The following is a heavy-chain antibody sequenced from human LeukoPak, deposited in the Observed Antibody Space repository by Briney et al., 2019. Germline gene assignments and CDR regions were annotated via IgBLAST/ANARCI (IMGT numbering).Heavy chain of an antibody. J-gene: IGHJ5*02. CDR1: GFTFSSYA. CDR2: ISGSGGST. Sequence: GGSLRLSCAASGFTFSSYAMSWVRQAPGKGLEWVSAISGSGGSTYYADSVKGRFTISRDNSKNTLYLQMNSLRAEDTAVYYCAKDLISSGWYGCRFDPWGRGTLVTVSS. D-gene: IGHD6-19*01. CDR3: AKDLISSGWYGCRFDP. V-gene: IGHV3-23*01.